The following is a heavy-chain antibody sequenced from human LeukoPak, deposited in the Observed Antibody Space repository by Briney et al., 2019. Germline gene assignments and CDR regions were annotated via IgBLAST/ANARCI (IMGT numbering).Heavy chain of an antibody. CDR2: ISGSGDTT. V-gene: IGHV3-23*01. J-gene: IGHJ3*02. Sequence: PGRSLRLSCAASGFTFSSYAMSWVRQAPGKGLEWVSTISGSGDTTYYADSVKGRFTISRDNSKNTLYLQMNSLRVEDTAVYYCAKSKGSSSGAFDIWGQGTMVTVSS. CDR1: GFTFSSYA. CDR3: AKSKGSSSGAFDI. D-gene: IGHD2-2*01.